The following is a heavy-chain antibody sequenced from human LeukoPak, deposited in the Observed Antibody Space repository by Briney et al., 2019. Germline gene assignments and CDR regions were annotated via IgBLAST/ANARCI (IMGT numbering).Heavy chain of an antibody. CDR2: ISWNSGSI. Sequence: GGSLRLSCAASGFTFDDYAMHWVRQAPGKGLEWVSSISWNSGSIGYADSVKGRFTISRDNAKNSLYLQMNSLRAEDTALYYCAKEGGEYSSGWYYYYGMDVWGQGTTVTVSS. CDR1: GFTFDDYA. V-gene: IGHV3-9*01. CDR3: AKEGGEYSSGWYYYYGMDV. J-gene: IGHJ6*02. D-gene: IGHD6-19*01.